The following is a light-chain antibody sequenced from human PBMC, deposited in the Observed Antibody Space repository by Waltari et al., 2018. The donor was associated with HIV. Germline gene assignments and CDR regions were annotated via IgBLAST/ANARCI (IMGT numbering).Light chain of an antibody. Sequence: DMQMTQSPSSVSASVGDRVTITCRASQDIGSWLAWYHQKPGRAPRLLIFAASSLQGGVPSRFRGGGSGTDFTLTITRLQPEDVATYYCQQANSFRPLSFGGGTRVDLK. CDR3: QQANSFRPLS. V-gene: IGKV1-12*01. J-gene: IGKJ4*01. CDR2: AAS. CDR1: QDIGSW.